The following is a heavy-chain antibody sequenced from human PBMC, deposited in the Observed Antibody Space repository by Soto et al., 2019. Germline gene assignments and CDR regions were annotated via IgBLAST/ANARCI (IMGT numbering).Heavy chain of an antibody. CDR3: AHPRGYGVFDAFDI. Sequence: GGSLRLSCAASGFTFNSYAMHWVRQAPGKGLEWVAVISNDGYDTYYAESVRGRFTISRDNSINTLYLQMSRLRTEDTAVYYCAHPRGYGVFDAFDIWGQGTMVTVSS. CDR2: ISNDGYDT. D-gene: IGHD4-17*01. J-gene: IGHJ3*02. CDR1: GFTFNSYA. V-gene: IGHV3-30*04.